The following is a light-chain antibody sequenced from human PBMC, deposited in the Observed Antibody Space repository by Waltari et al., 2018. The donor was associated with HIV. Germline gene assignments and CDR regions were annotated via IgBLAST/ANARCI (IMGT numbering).Light chain of an antibody. CDR2: DAS. Sequence: EIVLTQSPATLSLSPGERVTLSCRASQTVSSSLAWYQQRPGQPPRLLIYDASIRAAGIPARFRGSGSGTDFSLTITSLEPEDFAIYYCHQRSVWPLFTFGQGTKLEIK. CDR1: QTVSSS. CDR3: HQRSVWPLFT. J-gene: IGKJ2*01. V-gene: IGKV3-11*01.